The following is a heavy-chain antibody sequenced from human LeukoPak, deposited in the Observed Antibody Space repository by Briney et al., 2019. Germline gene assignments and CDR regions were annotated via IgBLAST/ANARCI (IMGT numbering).Heavy chain of an antibody. Sequence: ASVKVSCKASGYTFTSYDINWFRQATGQGLEWMGWMNPNSGNTGYAQKFQGRVSLTRDTSISTAYMELSSLRSEDTAVYYCAKNIALTGEFDSWGQGTLVTVSS. CDR1: GYTFTSYD. CDR2: MNPNSGNT. J-gene: IGHJ4*02. CDR3: AKNIALTGEFDS. D-gene: IGHD7-27*01. V-gene: IGHV1-8*03.